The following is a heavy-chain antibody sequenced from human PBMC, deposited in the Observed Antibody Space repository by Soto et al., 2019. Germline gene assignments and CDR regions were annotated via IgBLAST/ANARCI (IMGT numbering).Heavy chain of an antibody. Sequence: SQTLSLTCAISGDSVSSNSAAWKWIRQSPSRGLEWLGRTYYRSKWYNDYAVSVKSRITIDPDTSKNQFSLQLNSVTPEDTAVYYCAREVQWAGVAGLDYWGQGTLVTVSS. CDR3: AREVQWAGVAGLDY. CDR1: GDSVSSNSAA. D-gene: IGHD6-19*01. J-gene: IGHJ4*02. CDR2: TYYRSKWYN. V-gene: IGHV6-1*01.